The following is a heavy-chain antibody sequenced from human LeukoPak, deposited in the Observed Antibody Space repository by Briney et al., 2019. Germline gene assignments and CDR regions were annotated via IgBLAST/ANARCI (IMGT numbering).Heavy chain of an antibody. CDR3: AKDYAVGSIDY. CDR1: GFTFSGFA. J-gene: IGHJ4*02. Sequence: GGSLRLSCAASGFTFSGFAMSWIRQAPGKGLEWVSSISRSGESTFYADSVRGRFTISRDNSKNTVSLQMESLRAEDTALYYCAKDYAVGSIDYWGQGTLVTVSS. CDR2: ISRSGEST. V-gene: IGHV3-23*01. D-gene: IGHD3-16*01.